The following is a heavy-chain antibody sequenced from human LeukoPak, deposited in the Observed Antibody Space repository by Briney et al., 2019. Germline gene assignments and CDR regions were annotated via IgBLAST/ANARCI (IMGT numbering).Heavy chain of an antibody. CDR1: GFTLSRYA. D-gene: IGHD3-16*01. Sequence: GGSLRHSCAASGFTLSRYAMHRVRQAPGKGLEWVAFLQSDGNNRYYADSVKGRFTISRDNSKNTLFLQMSSLRAEDTAVYYCAKNWATYYFDYWGQGTLVTVSS. V-gene: IGHV3-30*02. CDR3: AKNWATYYFDY. CDR2: LQSDGNNR. J-gene: IGHJ4*02.